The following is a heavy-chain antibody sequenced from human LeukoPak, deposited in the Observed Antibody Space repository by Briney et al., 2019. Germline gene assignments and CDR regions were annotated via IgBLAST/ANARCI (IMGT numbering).Heavy chain of an antibody. CDR2: IYYSGST. J-gene: IGHJ3*02. V-gene: IGHV4-39*01. CDR1: GGSTSSSSYY. Sequence: PSETLSLTCTVSGGSTSSSSYYWGWIRQPPGKGLEWIGSIYYSGSTYYNPSLKSRVTISVDTSKNQFSLKLSSVTAADTAVYYCARQIGSGSYYIPHDAFDIWGQGTMVTVSS. D-gene: IGHD3-10*01. CDR3: ARQIGSGSYYIPHDAFDI.